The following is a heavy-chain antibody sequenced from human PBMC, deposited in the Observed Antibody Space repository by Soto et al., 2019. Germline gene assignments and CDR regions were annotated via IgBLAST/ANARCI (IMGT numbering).Heavy chain of an antibody. V-gene: IGHV1-18*01. CDR3: AREGPAPYYYYGMDV. J-gene: IGHJ6*02. CDR1: GYSFTTYG. CDR2: ISGYNGNT. Sequence: QVQLVQSRGEVKKPGASVKVSCKTSGYSFTTYGISWVRQAPGQGLEWMGWISGYNGNTNYAQKLKGRVTMTTDTSTSTAYMERRSLRSDDTAVYYCAREGPAPYYYYGMDVWGQGSTVTVSS.